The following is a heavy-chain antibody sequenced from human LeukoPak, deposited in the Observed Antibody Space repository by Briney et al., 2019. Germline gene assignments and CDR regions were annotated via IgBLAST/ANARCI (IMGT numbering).Heavy chain of an antibody. CDR2: IKSKTDGGTT. D-gene: IGHD5-24*01. V-gene: IGHV3-15*01. CDR3: TTGPATINYFDY. Sequence: GGSLRLSCAGSGFTLSNSWMGWVRQAPGKGLEWVGRIKSKTDGGTTDYAAPVKGRFTISRDDSKNTLYLQMNSLKTEDTAVYYCTTGPATINYFDYWGQGTLATVSS. J-gene: IGHJ4*02. CDR1: GFTLSNSW.